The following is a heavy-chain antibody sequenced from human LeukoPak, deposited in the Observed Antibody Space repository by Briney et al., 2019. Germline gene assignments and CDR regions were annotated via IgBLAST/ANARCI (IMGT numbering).Heavy chain of an antibody. J-gene: IGHJ4*02. D-gene: IGHD3-3*01. V-gene: IGHV4-59*01. CDR2: IYYSGST. CDR3: ARVAYDFWSGYHDY. Sequence: SETLSLTCTVSGGSISNYYWSWIRQPPVKGLEWIGYIYYSGSTNYNPSLKSRVTISVDTSKNQFSLKLSSVTAADTAVYYCARVAYDFWSGYHDYWGQGTLVTVSS. CDR1: GGSISNYY.